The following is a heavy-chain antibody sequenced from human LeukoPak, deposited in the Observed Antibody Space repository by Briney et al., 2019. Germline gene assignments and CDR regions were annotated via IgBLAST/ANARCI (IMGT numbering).Heavy chain of an antibody. D-gene: IGHD3-16*02. CDR1: GFTFSSYS. CDR2: ISSSSSTI. V-gene: IGHV3-48*01. J-gene: IGHJ3*02. CDR3: ARLRLGELSLWVPRGLREAFDI. Sequence: GGSLRLSCAASGFTFSSYSMNWVRQAPGKGLEWVSSISSSSSTIYYADSVKGRFTISRDNAKNSLYLQMNSLRAEDTAVYYCARLRLGELSLWVPRGLREAFDIWGQGTMVTVSS.